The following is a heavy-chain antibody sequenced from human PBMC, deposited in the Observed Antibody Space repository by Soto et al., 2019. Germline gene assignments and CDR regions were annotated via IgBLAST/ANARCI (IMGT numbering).Heavy chain of an antibody. CDR1: GFTFDDYA. J-gene: IGHJ6*02. D-gene: IGHD1-1*01. CDR3: AKDLGIHNNYYYYYGMDV. V-gene: IGHV3-9*01. Sequence: PGGSLRLSCAASGFTFDDYAMHWVRQAPGKGLEWVSGISWNSGSIGYADSVKGRFTISRDNAKNSLYLQMNSLRAEDTALYYCAKDLGIHNNYYYYYGMDVWGQGTTVTVSS. CDR2: ISWNSGSI.